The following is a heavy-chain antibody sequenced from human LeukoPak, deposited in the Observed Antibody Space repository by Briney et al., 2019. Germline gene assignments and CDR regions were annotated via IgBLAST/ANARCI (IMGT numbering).Heavy chain of an antibody. J-gene: IGHJ4*02. V-gene: IGHV1-2*02. CDR2: INPTSGDT. D-gene: IGHD4-11*01. Sequence: ASVKVSCKASGYTFTGYYMHWVRQAPGQGLEWMGWINPTSGDTNYAQKFHGRVTMTRDTSISTAYMDLSRLTSDDTAVYYCASGSNFFDSWGQGTLVTVSS. CDR3: ASGSNFFDS. CDR1: GYTFTGYY.